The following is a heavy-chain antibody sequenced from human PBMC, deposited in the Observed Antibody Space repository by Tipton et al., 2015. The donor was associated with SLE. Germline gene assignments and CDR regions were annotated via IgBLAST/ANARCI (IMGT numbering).Heavy chain of an antibody. CDR2: IYHSGST. Sequence: TLSLTCAVYGGSFSGYYWSWIRQPPGKGLEWIGSIYHSGSTYYNPSLKSRVTISLDTSKNQFSLKLSSVTAADTAVYYCARGPGFGRSTSYFDYWGQGTLVTVSS. CDR1: GGSFSGYY. V-gene: IGHV4-34*01. J-gene: IGHJ4*02. CDR3: ARGPGFGRSTSYFDY. D-gene: IGHD3-10*01.